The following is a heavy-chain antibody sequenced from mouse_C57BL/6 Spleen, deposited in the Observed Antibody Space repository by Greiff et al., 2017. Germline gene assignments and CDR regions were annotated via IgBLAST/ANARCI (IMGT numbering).Heavy chain of an antibody. CDR1: GFTFTDYY. CDR3: ARYDWAWFAY. Sequence: EVQVVESGGGLVQPGGSLSLSCAASGFTFTDYYMSWVRQPPGKALEWLGFIRNKANGYTTEYSASVKGRFTISRDNSQSILYLQMNALGAEDSATYYCARYDWAWFAYWGQGTLVTVSA. V-gene: IGHV7-3*01. J-gene: IGHJ3*01. CDR2: IRNKANGYTT.